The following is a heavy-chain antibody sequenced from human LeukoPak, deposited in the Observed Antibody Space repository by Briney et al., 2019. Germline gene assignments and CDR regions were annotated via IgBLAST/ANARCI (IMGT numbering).Heavy chain of an antibody. Sequence: LCLTCTVSGGSISSYYWSWIRQPPGKGLEWVSGISWNSGSIGYADSVKGRFTISRDNAKNSLYLQMNSLRAEDTALYYCAKGTIMTTVTTDYMDVWGKGTTVTVSS. CDR2: ISWNSGSI. J-gene: IGHJ6*03. D-gene: IGHD4-11*01. CDR3: AKGTIMTTVTTDYMDV. CDR1: GGSISSYY. V-gene: IGHV3-9*01.